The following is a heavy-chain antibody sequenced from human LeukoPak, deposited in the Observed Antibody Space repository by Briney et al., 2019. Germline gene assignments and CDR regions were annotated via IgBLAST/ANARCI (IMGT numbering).Heavy chain of an antibody. V-gene: IGHV1-18*01. Sequence: GASVKVSCKASGYTFTSYGISWVRQAPGQGLEWMGWISAYNGNTNYAQKLQGRVTMTADKSTSTAYMELSSLRSEDTAVYYCAREKDWQDVAGFDPWGQGTLVTVSS. CDR3: AREKDWQDVAGFDP. J-gene: IGHJ5*02. CDR2: ISAYNGNT. CDR1: GYTFTSYG. D-gene: IGHD2-21*01.